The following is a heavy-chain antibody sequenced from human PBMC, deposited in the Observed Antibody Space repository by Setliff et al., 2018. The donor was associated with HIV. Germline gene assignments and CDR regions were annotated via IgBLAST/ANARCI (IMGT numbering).Heavy chain of an antibody. V-gene: IGHV3-48*02. CDR2: ISTSGSTI. CDR1: GFRFSVYS. Sequence: PGGSLRLSCAASGFRFSVYSMHWVRQAPGKGLEWLSYISTSGSTIYYADSVKGRFTISRDNGKKSLYLQMDSLRDEDTAVYYCAREKFENGDYEFVSTFDSWGQGTLVTVSS. CDR3: AREKFENGDYEFVSTFDS. J-gene: IGHJ4*02. D-gene: IGHD4-17*01.